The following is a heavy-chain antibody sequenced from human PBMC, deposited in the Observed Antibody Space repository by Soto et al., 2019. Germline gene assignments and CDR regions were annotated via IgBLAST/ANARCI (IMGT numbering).Heavy chain of an antibody. Sequence: TLSLTCAVSGYSISSGYYWGWIRQPPGKGLGWIGSIYHSGSTYYNPSLKSRVTISVDTSKNQFSLKLSSVTAADTAVYYCARANYYDSSGPGRRAFDIWGQGTMVTVSS. V-gene: IGHV4-38-2*01. CDR1: GYSISSGYY. CDR2: IYHSGST. CDR3: ARANYYDSSGPGRRAFDI. J-gene: IGHJ3*02. D-gene: IGHD3-22*01.